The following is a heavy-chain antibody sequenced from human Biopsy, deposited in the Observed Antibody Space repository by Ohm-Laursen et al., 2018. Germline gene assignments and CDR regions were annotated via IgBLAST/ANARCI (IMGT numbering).Heavy chain of an antibody. J-gene: IGHJ5*02. CDR1: GGSISSSTPYY. CDR3: ARHPTGFWFDP. V-gene: IGHV4-39*01. Sequence: SETLSLTCTVSGGSISSSTPYYWAWLRQPPGKGLEWIGSIYNTETTFYNPSLKSQVTISFDTSTNQFSLKVSSVTAADTALYFCARHPTGFWFDPWGHGTLVTVSS. CDR2: IYNTETT.